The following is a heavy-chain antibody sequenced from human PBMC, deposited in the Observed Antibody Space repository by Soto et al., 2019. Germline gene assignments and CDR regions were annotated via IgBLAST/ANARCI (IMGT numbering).Heavy chain of an antibody. Sequence: GGSLRLSCAASGFTFSSYAMHWVRQAPGKGLEWVAVISYDGSNKYYADSVKGRFTISRDNSKNTLYLQMNSLRAEDTAVYYCARVPRMAGTAYYYYGMDVWGQGTTVTVSS. D-gene: IGHD6-19*01. J-gene: IGHJ6*02. CDR2: ISYDGSNK. V-gene: IGHV3-30-3*01. CDR1: GFTFSSYA. CDR3: ARVPRMAGTAYYYYGMDV.